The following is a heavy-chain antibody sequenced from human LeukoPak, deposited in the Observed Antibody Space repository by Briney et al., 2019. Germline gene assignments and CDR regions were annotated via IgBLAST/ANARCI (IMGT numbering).Heavy chain of an antibody. Sequence: GGSLRLSCAASGFTFDDYAMHWVRQAPGKGLEWVSGISWNSGSIGYADSVKGRFTISRDNAKNSLYLQMNSLRAEDTAVYYCARGGSYFDYWGQGTLVTVSS. V-gene: IGHV3-9*01. CDR1: GFTFDDYA. J-gene: IGHJ4*02. CDR2: ISWNSGSI. D-gene: IGHD2-15*01. CDR3: ARGGSYFDY.